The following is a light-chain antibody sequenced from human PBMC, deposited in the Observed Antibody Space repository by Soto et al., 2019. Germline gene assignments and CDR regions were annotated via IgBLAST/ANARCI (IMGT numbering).Light chain of an antibody. CDR2: AAS. Sequence: DIQMTQCPSSLSASVGDGVTITCRASQSISSYLNWYQQKPGKAPKLLIYAASSLQTGVPSRFSGSGSGTDFTLTISSLQPEDFATYYRQQSHSTPLTFGGGTKVDIK. CDR1: QSISSY. CDR3: QQSHSTPLT. J-gene: IGKJ4*01. V-gene: IGKV1-39*01.